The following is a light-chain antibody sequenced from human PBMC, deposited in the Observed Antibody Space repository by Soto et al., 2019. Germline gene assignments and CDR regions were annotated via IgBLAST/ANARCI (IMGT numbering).Light chain of an antibody. CDR3: QQDNSFPLT. CDR1: ESILYSSNNKNY. J-gene: IGKJ4*01. Sequence: DIVMTQSPDSLAVSLGERATTTRMPSESILYSSNNKNYLAWYQQKPGKAPKILIYAASSLQSGVQSRFSGSGSGTDFTLTISSLQPEDFATYYCQQDNSFPLTFGEGTKVDIK. V-gene: IGKV1-12*01. CDR2: AAS.